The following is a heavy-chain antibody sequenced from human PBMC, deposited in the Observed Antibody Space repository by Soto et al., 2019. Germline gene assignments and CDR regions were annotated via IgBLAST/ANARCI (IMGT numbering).Heavy chain of an antibody. CDR3: ARPSDFWSGYYWSY. Sequence: PGGSLRLSCAASGFTFSSNWMSWVRQAPGKGLEWVANIKQDGSEKYYVDSVKGRFTISRDNAKNSLYLQMNSLRAEDTAVYYCARPSDFWSGYYWSYWGQGTLVTVS. V-gene: IGHV3-7*03. CDR2: IKQDGSEK. CDR1: GFTFSSNW. J-gene: IGHJ4*02. D-gene: IGHD3-3*01.